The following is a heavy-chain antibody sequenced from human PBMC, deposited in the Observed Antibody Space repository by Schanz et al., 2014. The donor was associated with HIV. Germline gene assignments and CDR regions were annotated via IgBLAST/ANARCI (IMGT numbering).Heavy chain of an antibody. J-gene: IGHJ5*02. CDR2: IKQDGSEK. Sequence: EVQLVESGGGLVQPGGSLRLSCAASGFTFSSDWMSWVRQAPGTGLEWVGEIKQDGSEKYIVDSVKGRFTISRDNSKNTLYLQMKSLRPEDTAVYYCARDYHWNWFDPWGQGTLVTVSS. D-gene: IGHD1-20*01. V-gene: IGHV3-7*01. CDR1: GFTFSSDW. CDR3: ARDYHWNWFDP.